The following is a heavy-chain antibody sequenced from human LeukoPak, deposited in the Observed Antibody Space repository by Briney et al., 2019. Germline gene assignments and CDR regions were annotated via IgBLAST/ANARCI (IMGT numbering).Heavy chain of an antibody. CDR3: ARDSEATYYYDSSGYYCFDY. CDR1: GYTFTSYG. D-gene: IGHD3-22*01. CDR2: ISAYNGNT. V-gene: IGHV1-18*01. J-gene: IGHJ4*02. Sequence: GASVKVSCKASGYTFTSYGISWVRQAPGQGLEWMGWISAYNGNTNYAQKLQGRVTMTTDTSTSTAYMELRSLRSDDTAVYYCARDSEATYYYDSSGYYCFDYWGQGTLVTVSS.